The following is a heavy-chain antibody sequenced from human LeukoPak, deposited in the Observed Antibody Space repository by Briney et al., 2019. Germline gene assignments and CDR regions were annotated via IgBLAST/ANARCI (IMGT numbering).Heavy chain of an antibody. V-gene: IGHV3-74*01. Sequence: GGSLRLSCAASGFTLRSYAMSWVRQAPGKGLEWVSGIDSDGTGTIYADSVRGRFTISRDNAKNTMYLQMNSLRAEDTAVYYCTREGLDPWGQGTLVTVSS. J-gene: IGHJ5*02. CDR3: TREGLDP. CDR1: GFTLRSYA. CDR2: IDSDGTGT. D-gene: IGHD2-21*01.